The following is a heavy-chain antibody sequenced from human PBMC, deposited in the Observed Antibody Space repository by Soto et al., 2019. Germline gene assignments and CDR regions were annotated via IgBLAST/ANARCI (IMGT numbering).Heavy chain of an antibody. D-gene: IGHD3-3*01. CDR1: GFTFNKYW. J-gene: IGHJ4*02. CDR2: ISRAGSGT. CDR3: AKSTYDFWSGPDY. Sequence: PGGSLRLSCAASGFTFNKYWMAWVRQAPGKGLECVANISRAGSGTYYVDSVKGRFTISRDNSKNTLYLQMNSLRAEDTAVYYCAKSTYDFWSGPDYWGQGTLVTVSS. V-gene: IGHV3-7*03.